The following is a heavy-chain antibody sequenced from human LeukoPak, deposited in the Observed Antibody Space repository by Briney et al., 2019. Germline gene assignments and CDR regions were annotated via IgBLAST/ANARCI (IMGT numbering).Heavy chain of an antibody. V-gene: IGHV3-21*01. D-gene: IGHD6-19*01. CDR2: ISSGSSYI. J-gene: IGHJ4*02. Sequence: GGSLRLSCAASGFTFSSYSMNWVRQAPGKGLEWVSSISSGSSYIYYADSVKGRFTISRDNAKNSLYLQMNSLRAEDTAVYYCARDSDSSGWYVDYFDYWGQGTLVTVSS. CDR3: ARDSDSSGWYVDYFDY. CDR1: GFTFSSYS.